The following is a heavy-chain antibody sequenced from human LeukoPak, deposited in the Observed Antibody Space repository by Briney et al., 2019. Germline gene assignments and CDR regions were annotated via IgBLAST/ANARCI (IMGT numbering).Heavy chain of an antibody. CDR1: GGSINDYY. J-gene: IGHJ4*02. CDR2: VLYSGTT. V-gene: IGHV4-59*08. D-gene: IGHD1-1*01. Sequence: PSETLSLTCTISGGSINDYYWSWIRQPAGKGLEWIGYVLYSGTTNCNPSLKSRVSISLDTSKNQFSLMVNSVTAADTAVYFCAGQQLERGEDHWGQGTLVIVSS. CDR3: AGQQLERGEDH.